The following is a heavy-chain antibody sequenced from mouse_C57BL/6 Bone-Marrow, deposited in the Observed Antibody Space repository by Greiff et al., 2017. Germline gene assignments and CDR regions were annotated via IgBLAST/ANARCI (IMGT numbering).Heavy chain of an antibody. CDR2: ISDGGSYT. J-gene: IGHJ2*01. CDR1: GFTFSSYA. D-gene: IGHD1-1*01. Sequence: EVHLVESGGGLVKPGGSLKLSCAASGFTFSSYAMSWVRQTPEKRLEWVATISDGGSYTYYPDNVKGRFTISRDNAKNNLYLQMSHLKSEDTAMYYCARGLSITGDFDYWGQGTTLTVSS. CDR3: ARGLSITGDFDY. V-gene: IGHV5-4*01.